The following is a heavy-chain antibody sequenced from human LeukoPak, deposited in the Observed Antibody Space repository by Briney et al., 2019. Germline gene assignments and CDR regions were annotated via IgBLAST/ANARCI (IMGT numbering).Heavy chain of an antibody. Sequence: ASVKVSCKSSGFTFTNYLLHWVRQAPGQGLEWVGRIAPSVDTTNYAQKFRGRVTMTRDTSTNTVYMELRSLRSEDTAVYYCVREESGGYFDYWGQGTLVSVSS. D-gene: IGHD2-8*02. CDR2: IAPSVDTT. CDR1: GFTFTNYL. CDR3: VREESGGYFDY. V-gene: IGHV1-46*01. J-gene: IGHJ4*02.